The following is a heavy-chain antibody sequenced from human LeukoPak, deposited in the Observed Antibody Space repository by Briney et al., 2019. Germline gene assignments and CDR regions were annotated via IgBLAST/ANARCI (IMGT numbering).Heavy chain of an antibody. Sequence: SETLSLTCTVSGGSISSSSYYWGWIRQPPGKGLEWIGSIYYSGSTYYNPSLKSRVTISVDTSKNQFSLKLSSVTAADTAVYYCARRGGDYVRGSYRYAIDYWGQGTLVTVSS. CDR1: GGSISSSSYY. J-gene: IGHJ4*02. CDR2: IYYSGST. V-gene: IGHV4-39*01. D-gene: IGHD3-16*02. CDR3: ARRGGDYVRGSYRYAIDY.